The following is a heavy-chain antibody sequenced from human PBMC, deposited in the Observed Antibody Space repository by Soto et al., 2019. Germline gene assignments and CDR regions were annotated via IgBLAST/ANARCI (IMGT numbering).Heavy chain of an antibody. J-gene: IGHJ6*02. CDR2: IIPIFGTA. D-gene: IGHD6-19*01. V-gene: IGHV1-69*01. CDR1: GGTFSSYA. CDR3: ARARAGSGGTYNYYGMDV. Sequence: QVQLVQSGAEVKKPGSSGKGSCKASGGTFSSYAVSWVRQAPGQGLECMGGIIPIFGTANYAQKFQGRVTITADEFTSTAYMELSSLRSEDTAVYYSARARAGSGGTYNYYGMDVWGQGTTVTVSS.